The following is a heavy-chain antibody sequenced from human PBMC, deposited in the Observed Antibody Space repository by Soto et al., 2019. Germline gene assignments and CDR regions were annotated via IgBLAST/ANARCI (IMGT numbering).Heavy chain of an antibody. CDR2: NYYSGTT. D-gene: IGHD3-3*01. CDR1: GGSISSSSYY. J-gene: IGHJ3*02. V-gene: IGHV4-39*01. Sequence: SETLSLTCTVSGGSISSSSYYWGWIRQPPGKGLEWIGSNYYSGTTYYNPSLTSRVTISVDTSKNEFSLKLNSVTAADTAVYYGARLRYDFWAFEMWGQGTMVTVSS. CDR3: ARLRYDFWAFEM.